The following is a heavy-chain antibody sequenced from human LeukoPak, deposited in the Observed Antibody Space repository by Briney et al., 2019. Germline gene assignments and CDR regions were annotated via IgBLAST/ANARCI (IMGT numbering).Heavy chain of an antibody. V-gene: IGHV4-59*01. CDR2: IYYSGST. Sequence: SETLSLTYTVSGGSISSYYWSWIRQPPGKGLEWIGYIYYSGSTNYNPSLKSRVTISVDTSKKQFSLKLTSVTAADTAVYYCTGNYYGSGSYADFDYWGQGTLVTVSS. J-gene: IGHJ4*02. CDR1: GGSISSYY. CDR3: TGNYYGSGSYADFDY. D-gene: IGHD3-10*01.